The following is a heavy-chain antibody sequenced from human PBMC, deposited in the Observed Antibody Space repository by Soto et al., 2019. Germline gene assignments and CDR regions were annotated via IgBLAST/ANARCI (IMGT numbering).Heavy chain of an antibody. CDR3: ARDLSYDSSGYYYPERAPTLFPATDY. Sequence: GGSLRLSCAASGFTFSSYGMHWVRQAPGKGLEWVAVIWYDGSNKYYADSVKGRFTISRDNSKNTLYLQMNSLRAEDTAVYYCARDLSYDSSGYYYPERAPTLFPATDYWGQGTLVTVSS. CDR1: GFTFSSYG. D-gene: IGHD3-22*01. CDR2: IWYDGSNK. V-gene: IGHV3-33*01. J-gene: IGHJ4*02.